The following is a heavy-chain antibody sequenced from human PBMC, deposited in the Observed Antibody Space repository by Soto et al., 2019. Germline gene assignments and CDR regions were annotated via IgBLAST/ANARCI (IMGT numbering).Heavy chain of an antibody. V-gene: IGHV3-23*01. CDR2: ISASSGKI. D-gene: IGHD1-26*01. J-gene: IGHJ6*02. CDR1: GFTSGT. Sequence: EVLLLESGGGLVQPGGSLRLSCAGSGFTSGTTWVRQTPGRGLEWVSGISASSGKIFYADSVRGRFTISKDNSKNTLYLQMDSLRDDDTAICFCTQWDGYADVWGQGTTVIVSS. CDR3: TQWDGYADV.